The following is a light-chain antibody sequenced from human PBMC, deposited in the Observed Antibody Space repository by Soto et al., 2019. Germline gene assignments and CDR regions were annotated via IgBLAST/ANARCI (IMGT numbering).Light chain of an antibody. CDR1: QTIAYNF. Sequence: IVLTRSPGTLSLSPGEVATLSCGASQTIAYNFLAWYQQKPGQAPRLLVYDASKRATGIPDRFSGSGSGTDFTLTITTLEPEDFAVYYCQHYGDSSSTFGGGTRVEI. CDR3: QHYGDSSST. CDR2: DAS. J-gene: IGKJ4*01. V-gene: IGKV3D-20*01.